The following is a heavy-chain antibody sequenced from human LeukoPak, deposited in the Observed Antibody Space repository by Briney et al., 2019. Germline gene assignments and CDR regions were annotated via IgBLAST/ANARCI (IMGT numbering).Heavy chain of an antibody. CDR3: ARGSLVATIPRDAFDI. CDR1: GYTFTSYY. J-gene: IGHJ3*02. Sequence: ASVKVSCKASGYTFTSYYMHWVRQAPGQGLEWMGIINPSGGITSYAQKFQGRVTMTRDTSTSTVYMELSSLRSEDTAVYYCARGSLVATIPRDAFDIWGQGTMVTVS. V-gene: IGHV1-46*01. CDR2: INPSGGIT. D-gene: IGHD5-12*01.